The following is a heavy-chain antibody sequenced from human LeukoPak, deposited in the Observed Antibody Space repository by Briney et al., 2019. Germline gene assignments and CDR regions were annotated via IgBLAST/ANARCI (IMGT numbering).Heavy chain of an antibody. CDR1: GYSISSGYY. Sequence: PSETLSLTCAVSGYSISSGYYWGWIRQPPGKGPEWIGSIYHSGSTYYNPSLKSRVTISVDTSKNQFSLKLSSVTAADTAVYYCASGSYYFDYWGQGTLVTVSS. V-gene: IGHV4-38-2*01. CDR3: ASGSYYFDY. CDR2: IYHSGST. D-gene: IGHD2-2*03. J-gene: IGHJ4*02.